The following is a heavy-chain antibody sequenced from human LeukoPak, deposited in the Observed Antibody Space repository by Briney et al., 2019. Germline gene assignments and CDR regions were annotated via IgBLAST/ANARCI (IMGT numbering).Heavy chain of an antibody. J-gene: IGHJ4*02. CDR1: GFPFINYA. CDR2: ISGDGGTT. D-gene: IGHD3-3*01. CDR3: ARVGKDKYYDFWSGYYIDY. Sequence: GGSLRLSCAASGFPFINYALSWVRQVPGKGLECVSVISGDGGTTHYADSVKGRFTISRDNSKNTLYLQMNSLRAEDTAVYYCARVGKDKYYDFWSGYYIDYWGQGTLVTVSS. V-gene: IGHV3-23*01.